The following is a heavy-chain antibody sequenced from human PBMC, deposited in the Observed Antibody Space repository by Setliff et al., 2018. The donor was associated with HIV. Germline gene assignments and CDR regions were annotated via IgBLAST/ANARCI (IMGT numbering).Heavy chain of an antibody. Sequence: ASVKVSCKASGYSFSSYGISWVRQAPGQGLEWMGWISAYNGNTNYAQKLQGRVTMTTDTGTRTAYMELRSLRSDDTAMYYCARMRGGHNIREGAFDIWGQGTMVTVS. D-gene: IGHD1-20*01. CDR3: ARMRGGHNIREGAFDI. V-gene: IGHV1-18*01. CDR2: ISAYNGNT. CDR1: GYSFSSYG. J-gene: IGHJ3*02.